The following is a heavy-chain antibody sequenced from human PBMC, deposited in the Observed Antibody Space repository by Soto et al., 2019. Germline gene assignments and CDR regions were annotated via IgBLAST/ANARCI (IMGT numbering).Heavy chain of an antibody. J-gene: IGHJ2*01. CDR2: IKQDGSEK. Sequence: GGSLRLSCAASGFTFSSYWMSWVRQAPGKGLEWVANIKQDGSEKYYVDSVKGRFTISRDNAKNSLYLQMNSLRAEDTAVYYCARGVLKDGHFAANWYFDLWGRGTLVTVSS. D-gene: IGHD6-6*01. CDR3: ARGVLKDGHFAANWYFDL. CDR1: GFTFSSYW. V-gene: IGHV3-7*01.